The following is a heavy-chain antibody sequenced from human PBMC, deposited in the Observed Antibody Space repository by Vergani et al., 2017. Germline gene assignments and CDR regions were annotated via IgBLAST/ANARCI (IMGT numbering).Heavy chain of an antibody. CDR2: ITPNTGGT. V-gene: IGHV1-2*02. J-gene: IGHJ4*02. CDR1: GYTFTGYY. D-gene: IGHD3-10*01. Sequence: QVQLVQSGAEVKKPGASVKVSCKASGYTFTGYYMHWVRQAPGQGLEWMGWITPNTGGTNYAQKFQGRVTMTRDTSISTAYMELSRLRSDDTAVYYCAKRYYYGSWSYSKWGQGTLVTVSS. CDR3: AKRYYYGSWSYSK.